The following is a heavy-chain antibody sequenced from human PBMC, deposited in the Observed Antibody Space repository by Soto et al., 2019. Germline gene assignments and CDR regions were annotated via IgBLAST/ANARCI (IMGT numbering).Heavy chain of an antibody. V-gene: IGHV4-59*01. Sequence: SETLSLTCTVSGGSISSYYWSWIRQPPGRGLEWIGYIYYSGSTNYNPSLKSRVTISVDTSKNQFSLKLSSVTAADTAVYYCARGLDDYDFWSGSTLDAFDIWGQGTMVTVSS. CDR3: ARGLDDYDFWSGSTLDAFDI. CDR1: GGSISSYY. J-gene: IGHJ3*02. D-gene: IGHD3-3*01. CDR2: IYYSGST.